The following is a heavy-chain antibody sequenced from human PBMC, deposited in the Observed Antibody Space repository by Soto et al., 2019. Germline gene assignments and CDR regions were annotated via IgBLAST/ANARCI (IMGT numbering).Heavy chain of an antibody. Sequence: QVQLVESGGGLGKPGGSLRLSCAASGFTFSDYYMNWIRQAPGKGLEWVSNISSSDNTIYYADSVKGRFTISRDNAKNSLYLQMSSLRAEDTAVYYCARDSRPVTLWGQGTLVTVSS. CDR1: GFTFSDYY. CDR3: ARDSRPVTL. CDR2: ISSSDNTI. J-gene: IGHJ4*02. V-gene: IGHV3-11*01. D-gene: IGHD2-15*01.